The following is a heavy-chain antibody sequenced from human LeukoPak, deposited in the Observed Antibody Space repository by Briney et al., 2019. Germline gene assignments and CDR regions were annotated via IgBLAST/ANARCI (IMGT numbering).Heavy chain of an antibody. CDR3: ARENANYYGSGSYSPVYYMDV. V-gene: IGHV3-7*01. CDR2: IKQDGSEK. Sequence: GGSLRLSCAASGFTFSSYWMSWVRQAPGKGLEWVANIKQDGSEKYYVDSVKGRFTISRDNAKNSLYLQMNSLRAEDTAVYYCARENANYYGSGSYSPVYYMDVWGKGTTVTVSS. D-gene: IGHD3-10*01. CDR1: GFTFSSYW. J-gene: IGHJ6*03.